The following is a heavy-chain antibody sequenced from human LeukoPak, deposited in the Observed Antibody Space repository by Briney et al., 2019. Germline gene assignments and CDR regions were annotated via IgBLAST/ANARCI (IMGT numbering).Heavy chain of an antibody. Sequence: ASVKVSCKASGYTFTSYYMHWVRQAPGQGLEWMGIINPSGGSTSYAQKFQGRVTMTRDTSTSTVYMELRSLRSEDTAGYYCARYCSSTSCSTGSDAFDIWGQGTMVTVSS. D-gene: IGHD2-2*01. CDR3: ARYCSSTSCSTGSDAFDI. V-gene: IGHV1-46*01. CDR1: GYTFTSYY. J-gene: IGHJ3*02. CDR2: INPSGGST.